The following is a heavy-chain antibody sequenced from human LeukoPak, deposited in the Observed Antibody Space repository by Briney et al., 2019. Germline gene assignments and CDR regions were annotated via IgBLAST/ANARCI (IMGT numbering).Heavy chain of an antibody. D-gene: IGHD6-6*01. CDR1: GFTFSSYA. Sequence: GSLRLSCAASGFTFSSYAMHWVRQAPGKGLEGVAVISYDGSNKYYADSVKGRFTISRDNSKNTLYLQMNSLRAEDTAVYYCARVVSSSSGFYFDYWGQGTLVTVSS. CDR2: ISYDGSNK. J-gene: IGHJ4*02. V-gene: IGHV3-30*01. CDR3: ARVVSSSSGFYFDY.